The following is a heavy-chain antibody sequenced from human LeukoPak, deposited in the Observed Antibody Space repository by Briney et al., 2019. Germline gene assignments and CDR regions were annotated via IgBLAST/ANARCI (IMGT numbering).Heavy chain of an antibody. CDR2: IKTDGTEN. J-gene: IGHJ4*02. CDR1: GFTFSSYW. Sequence: PGGSLRLSCAASGFTFSSYWMGWVRQAPGKGLEWVANIKTDGTENYYVDSVKGRFTISRDNAKNLLYLHMNSLRGEDTAVYYCAKHGPNVFDFWGQGTLVTVSS. D-gene: IGHD3-16*01. CDR3: AKHGPNVFDF. V-gene: IGHV3-7*05.